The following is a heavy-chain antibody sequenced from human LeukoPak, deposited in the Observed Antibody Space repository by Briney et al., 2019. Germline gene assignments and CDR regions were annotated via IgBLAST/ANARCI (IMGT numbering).Heavy chain of an antibody. CDR3: ARAPRRFYGSGSFEPRDIDC. D-gene: IGHD3-10*01. CDR1: GGSISSYY. J-gene: IGHJ4*02. Sequence: PSETLSLTCAVSGGSISSYYWRWIRQFPGKGLEWMGYIYNSGTNYNPSLKYRVTISVVTSENQFSLLLSSVTAAETAVYYCARAPRRFYGSGSFEPRDIDCWGQGTLVTVSS. CDR2: IYNSGT. V-gene: IGHV4-59*01.